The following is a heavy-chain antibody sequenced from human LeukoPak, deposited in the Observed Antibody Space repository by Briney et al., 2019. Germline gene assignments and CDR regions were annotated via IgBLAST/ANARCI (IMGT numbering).Heavy chain of an antibody. CDR2: IKTDGSDA. CDR3: ARGGSSGCLDY. V-gene: IGHV3-74*01. D-gene: IGHD6-19*01. Sequence: GGSLRLSCAASGFTFSSYWMHWVRQAPGKGLVWVSSIKTDGSDASYADSVKGRFTISRDNAKNTLYLQMNSMSAEDTAVHYCARGGSSGCLDYWGQGTLVTVSS. CDR1: GFTFSSYW. J-gene: IGHJ4*02.